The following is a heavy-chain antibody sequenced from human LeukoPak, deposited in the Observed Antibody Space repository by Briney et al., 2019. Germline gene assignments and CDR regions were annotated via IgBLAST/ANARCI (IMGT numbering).Heavy chain of an antibody. CDR2: TYWYDVK. D-gene: IGHD5-12*01. J-gene: IGHJ5*02. Sequence: SGPTLVNPTQTLTLTCTFSGFSLSTSGVGVGWIRQPPGKALEWLALTYWYDVKRYSPSLKSRLTITKDTSKNQVVLTMTNMDPVDTATYYCARSYSDYDYFNNWFDPWGQGTLVTVSS. CDR3: ARSYSDYDYFNNWFDP. CDR1: GFSLSTSGVG. V-gene: IGHV2-5*01.